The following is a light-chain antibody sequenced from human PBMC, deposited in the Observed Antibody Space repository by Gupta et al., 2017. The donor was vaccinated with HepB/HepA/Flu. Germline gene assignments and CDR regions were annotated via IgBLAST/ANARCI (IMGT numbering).Light chain of an antibody. CDR2: DAS. V-gene: IGKV3-11*01. CDR1: QSVNSY. Sequence: EIVLTQSPATLSLSPGERATLSCRASQSVNSYLAWYQQKPGQAPRQLIYDASNRATGIPARFSGSGSGADFSPTISSRDPEEFAMIYCRQRSNWPPWTFGQGTKVEIK. J-gene: IGKJ1*01. CDR3: RQRSNWPPWT.